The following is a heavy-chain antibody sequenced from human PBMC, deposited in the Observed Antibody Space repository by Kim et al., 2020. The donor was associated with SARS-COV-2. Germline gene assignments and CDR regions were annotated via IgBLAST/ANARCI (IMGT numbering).Heavy chain of an antibody. Sequence: SETLSLTCTVSGGSISSSSYYWGWIRQPPGKGLEWIGSIYYSGSTYYNPSLKSRVTISVDTSKNQFSLKLSSETAADTAVYYCARQGRRGHIVARHDWFDPWGQGTLVTVST. CDR3: ARQGRRGHIVARHDWFDP. CDR2: IYYSGST. CDR1: GGSISSSSYY. J-gene: IGHJ5*02. D-gene: IGHD2-15*01. V-gene: IGHV4-39*01.